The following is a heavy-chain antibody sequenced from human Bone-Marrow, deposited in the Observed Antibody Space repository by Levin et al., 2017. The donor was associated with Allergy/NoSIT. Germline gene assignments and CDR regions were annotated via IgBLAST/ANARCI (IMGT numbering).Heavy chain of an antibody. V-gene: IGHV1-3*01. D-gene: IGHD1-26*01. CDR3: ARGLKDSGSYSHHPGGKKYNWFDP. Sequence: GASVKVSCKASGYTFTSYAMHWVRQAPGQRLEWMGWINAGNGNTKYSQKFQGRVTITRDTSASTAYMELSSLRSEDTAVYYCARGLKDSGSYSHHPGGKKYNWFDPWGQGTLVTVSS. CDR2: INAGNGNT. CDR1: GYTFTSYA. J-gene: IGHJ5*02.